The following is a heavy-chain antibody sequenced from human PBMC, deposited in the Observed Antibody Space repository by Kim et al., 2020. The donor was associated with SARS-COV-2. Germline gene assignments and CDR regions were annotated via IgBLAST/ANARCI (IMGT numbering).Heavy chain of an antibody. CDR3: ARELGRYYYYGMDV. J-gene: IGHJ6*02. Sequence: PQKFKGRVAITRDTSASTADMELSSLRSEDTAGYYCARELGRYYYYGMDVWGQGTTVTVSS. D-gene: IGHD3-3*01. V-gene: IGHV1-3*01.